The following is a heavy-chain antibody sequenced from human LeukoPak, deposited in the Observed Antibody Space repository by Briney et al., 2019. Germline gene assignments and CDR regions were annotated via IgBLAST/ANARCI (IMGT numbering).Heavy chain of an antibody. Sequence: PSETLSLTCAVYGGSFSGYYWSWIRQPPGKGLEWIGEINHSGSTNYNPSLKSRVTISVDTSKNQFSLKLSSVTAADTAVYCCARYSYGYDYWGQGTLVTVSS. CDR1: GGSFSGYY. D-gene: IGHD5-18*01. CDR3: ARYSYGYDY. J-gene: IGHJ4*02. V-gene: IGHV4-34*01. CDR2: INHSGST.